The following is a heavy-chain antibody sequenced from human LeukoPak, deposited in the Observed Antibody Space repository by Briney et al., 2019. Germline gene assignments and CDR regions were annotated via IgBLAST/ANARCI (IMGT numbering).Heavy chain of an antibody. V-gene: IGHV1-18*01. D-gene: IGHD1-26*01. CDR1: GYTFTIYG. Sequence: ASVNVCCKASGYTFTIYGISWVRQAPGQGHEWMGWISAYNDNTNYAQKLQGRVTMTTDTSTSTAYMELRSLRSDDTAVYYCARDNSGSYYADAFDIWGQGTMVTVSS. CDR3: ARDNSGSYYADAFDI. CDR2: ISAYNDNT. J-gene: IGHJ3*02.